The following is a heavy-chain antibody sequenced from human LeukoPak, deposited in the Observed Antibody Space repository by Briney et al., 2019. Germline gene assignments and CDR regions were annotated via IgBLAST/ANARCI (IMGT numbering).Heavy chain of an antibody. Sequence: GGSLRLSCAASGLTFSSYGMHWVRQAPGKGLEWGAVISYDGSNKYYADSVKGRFTISRDNSKNTLYLQMNSLRAEDKAVYYCAKEGRGSSGWYPSYWGQGTLVTVSS. CDR2: ISYDGSNK. D-gene: IGHD6-19*01. J-gene: IGHJ4*02. CDR1: GLTFSSYG. CDR3: AKEGRGSSGWYPSY. V-gene: IGHV3-30*18.